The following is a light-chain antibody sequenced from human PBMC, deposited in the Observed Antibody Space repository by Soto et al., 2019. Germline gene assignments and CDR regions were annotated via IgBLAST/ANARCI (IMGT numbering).Light chain of an antibody. V-gene: IGKV3-15*01. Sequence: EIVMTQSPATLSVSPGERATLSCRASQTVSSNLAWYQQKPGQAPRLLIYGASTRATGIPARFSGSRSGTEFTLTISSRQSEDFAVYYCQQYNYWPPGTCGQGTKVEIK. CDR1: QTVSSN. J-gene: IGKJ1*01. CDR2: GAS. CDR3: QQYNYWPPGT.